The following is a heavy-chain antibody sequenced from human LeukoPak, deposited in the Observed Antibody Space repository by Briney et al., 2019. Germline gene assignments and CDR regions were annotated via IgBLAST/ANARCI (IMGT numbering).Heavy chain of an antibody. Sequence: SGPTVVNPTQTLTLTCTFSGFSLSTSGVGVGWIRQPPGKALEWLALIYWDDDKRYSPSLKSRLTITKDTSKHQVVLTMTNMDPVDTATYYCAHRRTNPYYEFWSGYDYWGQGTLVTVSS. J-gene: IGHJ4*02. CDR2: IYWDDDK. V-gene: IGHV2-5*02. D-gene: IGHD3-3*01. CDR1: GFSLSTSGVG. CDR3: AHRRTNPYYEFWSGYDY.